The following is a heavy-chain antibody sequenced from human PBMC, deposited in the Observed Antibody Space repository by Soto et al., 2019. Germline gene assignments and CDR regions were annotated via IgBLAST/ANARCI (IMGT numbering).Heavy chain of an antibody. D-gene: IGHD3-22*01. CDR2: IIPIFGTA. CDR3: ASYYDSSGYGRTAEYFQH. J-gene: IGHJ1*01. V-gene: IGHV1-69*13. Sequence: SVKVSCKASGGTFSSYAISWVRQAPGQGLEWMGGIIPIFGTANYAQKFQGRVTITADESTSTAYMELSSLRSEDTAVYYCASYYDSSGYGRTAEYFQHWGQGTLVTVSS. CDR1: GGTFSSYA.